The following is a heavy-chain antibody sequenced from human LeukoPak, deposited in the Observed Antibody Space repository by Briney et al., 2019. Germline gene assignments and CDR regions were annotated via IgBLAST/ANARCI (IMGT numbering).Heavy chain of an antibody. CDR1: GGSISSYY. CDR3: VRAAYDSSGYYWGFDY. Sequence: PSETLSLTCTVSGGSISSYYWSRIRQPAGKGLEWIGRIYTSGSTNYNPSLKSRVTMSVDTSKNQFSLKLSSVTAADTAVYYCVRAAYDSSGYYWGFDYWGQGTLVTVSS. D-gene: IGHD3-22*01. V-gene: IGHV4-4*07. CDR2: IYTSGST. J-gene: IGHJ4*02.